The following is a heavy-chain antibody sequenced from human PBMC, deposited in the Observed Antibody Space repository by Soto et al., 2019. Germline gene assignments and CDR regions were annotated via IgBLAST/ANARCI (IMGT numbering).Heavy chain of an antibody. J-gene: IGHJ3*02. Sequence: GGSLRLSCAASGFTFSSYAMSWVRQAPGKGLEWVSAISGSGGSTYYADSVKGRFTISRDNSKNTLYLQMNSLRAEDTAVYYCAKDLTWELRSPSNAFDIWGQGTMATVSS. V-gene: IGHV3-23*01. CDR2: ISGSGGST. D-gene: IGHD1-26*01. CDR3: AKDLTWELRSPSNAFDI. CDR1: GFTFSSYA.